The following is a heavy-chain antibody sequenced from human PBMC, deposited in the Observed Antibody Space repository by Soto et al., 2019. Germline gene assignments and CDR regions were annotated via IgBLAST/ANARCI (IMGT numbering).Heavy chain of an antibody. D-gene: IGHD2-15*01. Sequence: SSTLSLTCTVSGDSIRSTYWSWIRQSPGTGLEWIGYIYYSGTTNYNPSLKNRVNISVDTSKNQLSLNLTPVTAADTAVYFCARGTPSPLIVRSSRGPWFDPWGQGTLVTVSS. CDR1: GDSIRSTY. CDR2: IYYSGTT. J-gene: IGHJ5*02. V-gene: IGHV4-59*08. CDR3: ARGTPSPLIVRSSRGPWFDP.